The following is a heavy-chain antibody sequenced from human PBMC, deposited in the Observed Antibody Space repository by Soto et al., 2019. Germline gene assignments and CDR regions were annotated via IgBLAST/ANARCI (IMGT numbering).Heavy chain of an antibody. CDR2: ISDVSNYI. CDR1: GFTFSSYA. Sequence: GGSLRLSCAASGFTFSSYAMSWVRQAPGKGLEWVSSISDVSNYIYYADSVRGRFTISRDNSESTLYLQMDSLRAEDTAVYYWAKSGYCSGGNCYRGFDYWGLGILVTVSS. D-gene: IGHD2-15*01. CDR3: AKSGYCSGGNCYRGFDY. V-gene: IGHV3-23*01. J-gene: IGHJ4*02.